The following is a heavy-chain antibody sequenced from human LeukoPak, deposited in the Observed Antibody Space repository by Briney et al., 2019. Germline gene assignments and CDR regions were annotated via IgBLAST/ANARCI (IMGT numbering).Heavy chain of an antibody. J-gene: IGHJ1*01. CDR1: GGTFSSYA. CDR3: ASKGIAAADGYFQH. D-gene: IGHD6-13*01. V-gene: IGHV1-69*04. CDR2: IIPILGIA. Sequence: ASVRVSCKASGGTFSSYAISWVRQAPGQGLEWMGRIIPILGIANYAQKFQGRVTITADKSTSTAYMELSSLRSEDTAVYYCASKGIAAADGYFQHWGQGTLVTVSS.